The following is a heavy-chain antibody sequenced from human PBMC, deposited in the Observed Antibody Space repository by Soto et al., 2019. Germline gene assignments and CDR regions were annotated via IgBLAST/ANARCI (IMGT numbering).Heavy chain of an antibody. D-gene: IGHD2-2*01. CDR2: IIPIFGTA. CDR1: GGTFSSYA. J-gene: IGHJ6*02. Sequence: SVKVSCKASGGTFSSYAISWVRQAPGQGLEWMGGIIPIFGTANYAQKFQGRVTITADESTSTAYMELSSLRSDDTAVYYCARAGRGCSSTSCYPIYYGMDVWGQGTTVTVSS. V-gene: IGHV1-69*13. CDR3: ARAGRGCSSTSCYPIYYGMDV.